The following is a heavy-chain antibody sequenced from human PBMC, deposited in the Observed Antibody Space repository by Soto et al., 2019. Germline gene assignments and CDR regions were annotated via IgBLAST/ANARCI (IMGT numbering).Heavy chain of an antibody. CDR2: ISSSSSYI. Sequence: NPGGSLRLSCAASGFTFSSYSMNWVRQAPGKGLEWVSSISSSSSYIYYADSVKGRFTISRDNAKNSLYLQMNSLRAEDTAVYYCARDRFWRTYYDFWSGSFYYGMDVWGQGTTVTVSS. J-gene: IGHJ6*02. CDR1: GFTFSSYS. V-gene: IGHV3-21*01. CDR3: ARDRFWRTYYDFWSGSFYYGMDV. D-gene: IGHD3-3*01.